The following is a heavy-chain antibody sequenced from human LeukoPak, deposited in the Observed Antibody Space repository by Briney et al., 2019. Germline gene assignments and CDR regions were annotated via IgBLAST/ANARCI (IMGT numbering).Heavy chain of an antibody. D-gene: IGHD2-21*01. J-gene: IGHJ4*02. CDR3: TTERSAYYDFDH. CDR2: IKSKTNGGTT. Sequence: PGGSLRLSCVVSGFSFSNAWMNWVRQAPGKGPGWVARIKSKTNGGTTDYIAPVKGRFTISRDDSKTTLYLQMNSLKTEGTAVYYCTTERSAYYDFDHWGQGTLVTVSS. V-gene: IGHV3-15*07. CDR1: GFSFSNAW.